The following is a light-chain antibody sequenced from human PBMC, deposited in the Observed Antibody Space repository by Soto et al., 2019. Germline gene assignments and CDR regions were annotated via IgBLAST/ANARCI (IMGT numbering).Light chain of an antibody. CDR3: LSYDSSLSVV. CDR2: VNS. V-gene: IGLV1-40*01. CDR1: SSNIGAGYD. J-gene: IGLJ2*01. Sequence: QSVMTQPPSVTGAPGQRVTISCTGSSSNIGAGYDVHWYQQLPGTAPKLLIYVNSNRPSGVPDRFSGSKSGTSASLAITGLHAEVESDYYCLSYDSSLSVVFGGGTKLTVL.